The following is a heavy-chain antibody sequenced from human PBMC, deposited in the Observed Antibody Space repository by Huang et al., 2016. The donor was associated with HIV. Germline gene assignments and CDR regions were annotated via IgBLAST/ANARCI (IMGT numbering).Heavy chain of an antibody. J-gene: IGHJ4*02. CDR1: EGTFSSYS. CDR3: ARAALVNNQYFDY. Sequence: VQLIQSGAEVKKTGSSVRVSCRASEGTFSSYSIGGMRQAPGQGLEWRGGIIPIFGTTTYAQKFQGRVSIAADESTSTAYMDLNSLRSEDTAVYYCARAALVNNQYFDYWGQGTLVTVSS. CDR2: IIPIFGTT. V-gene: IGHV1-69*13. D-gene: IGHD5-18*01.